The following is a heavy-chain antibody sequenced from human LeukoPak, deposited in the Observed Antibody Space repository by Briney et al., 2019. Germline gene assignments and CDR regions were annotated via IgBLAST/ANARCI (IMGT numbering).Heavy chain of an antibody. V-gene: IGHV5-51*01. CDR1: GYTFTSYW. Sequence: GESLKISREGSGYTFTSYWIGWVRQMPGKGLEWMGSIYPADSDTRYSPSFQGQVTISADKSISTAYLQWSSLKASDTAMYFCARVYGRYIQHWGQGTLVIVSS. CDR2: IYPADSDT. D-gene: IGHD4-17*01. CDR3: ARVYGRYIQH. J-gene: IGHJ1*01.